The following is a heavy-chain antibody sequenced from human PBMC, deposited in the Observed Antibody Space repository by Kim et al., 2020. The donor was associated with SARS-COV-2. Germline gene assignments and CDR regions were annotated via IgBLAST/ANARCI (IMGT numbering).Heavy chain of an antibody. Sequence: GGSLRLSCAASGFNFSSYAMSWVRQAPGKGLEWVSAISGSGGSTYYADSVKGRFTISRDNSKNTLYLQMNSLRAEDTAVYYCAKDGRITIFGVVITQTYSFDDWGQGTLVTVSS. CDR1: GFNFSSYA. D-gene: IGHD3-3*01. CDR3: AKDGRITIFGVVITQTYSFDD. V-gene: IGHV3-23*01. CDR2: ISGSGGST. J-gene: IGHJ4*02.